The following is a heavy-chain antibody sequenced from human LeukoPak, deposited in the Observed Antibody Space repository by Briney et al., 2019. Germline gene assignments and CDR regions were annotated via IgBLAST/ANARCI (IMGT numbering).Heavy chain of an antibody. CDR3: ARVPRVARPYYYYMDV. D-gene: IGHD2-15*01. J-gene: IGHJ6*03. V-gene: IGHV4-59*11. CDR2: IHNSWST. CDR1: GGSISSHY. Sequence: SETLSLTCTVSGGSISSHYWSWIWQPPGKGLERIGYIHNSWSTNYYHSLKSRLTISIDMSKNQYSLKLSSVTAADTAVYYCARVPRVARPYYYYMDVWGKGTTVTVSS.